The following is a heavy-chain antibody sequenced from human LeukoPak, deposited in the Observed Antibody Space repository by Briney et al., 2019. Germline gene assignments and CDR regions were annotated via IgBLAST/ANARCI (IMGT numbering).Heavy chain of an antibody. Sequence: LENPSPTTTVSGGSINSFYWSWIRAPPREGLEWIGRIYTSGSTNYNPSLKSRVTMSVDTSKNQFSLKLSSVTAADTAVYYCARDHTGNDAFDIWGQGTMVTVSS. J-gene: IGHJ3*02. CDR1: GGSINSFY. CDR2: IYTSGST. D-gene: IGHD4-17*01. V-gene: IGHV4-4*07. CDR3: ARDHTGNDAFDI.